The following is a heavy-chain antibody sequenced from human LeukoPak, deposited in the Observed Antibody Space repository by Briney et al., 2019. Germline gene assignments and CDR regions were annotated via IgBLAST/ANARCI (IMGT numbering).Heavy chain of an antibody. CDR1: GYSISSGYY. CDR3: ARSYYYDSSGYPFDY. Sequence: SETLSLTCTVSGYSISSGYYWGWIRQPPGKGLEWIGSIYHSGTTYYNPSLKSRVTISVDRSKNQFSLKLSSVTAADTAVYYCARSYYYDSSGYPFDYWGQGTLVTVSS. J-gene: IGHJ4*02. D-gene: IGHD3-22*01. CDR2: IYHSGTT. V-gene: IGHV4-38-2*02.